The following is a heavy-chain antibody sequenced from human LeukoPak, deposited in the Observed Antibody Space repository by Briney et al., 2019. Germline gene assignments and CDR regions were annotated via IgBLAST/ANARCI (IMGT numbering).Heavy chain of an antibody. CDR1: GFTFSSYW. CDR3: ARGGGLDV. V-gene: IGHV3-7*03. Sequence: PGGSLRPSCAASGFTFSSYWMNWARQAPGKGLEWVASINRNGNVNYYVDSVKGRFTISRDNAKNSLYLQMSNLRAEDTAVYFCARGGGLDVWGQGATVTVSS. J-gene: IGHJ6*02. D-gene: IGHD3-16*01. CDR2: INRNGNVN.